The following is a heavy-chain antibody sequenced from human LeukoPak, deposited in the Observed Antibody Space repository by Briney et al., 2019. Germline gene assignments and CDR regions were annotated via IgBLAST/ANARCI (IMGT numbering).Heavy chain of an antibody. J-gene: IGHJ4*02. CDR3: ARDPGCTNGVCLEGDFDY. D-gene: IGHD2-8*01. CDR1: GGTFSSYT. V-gene: IGHV1-69*04. CDR2: IIPILGIA. Sequence: SVKVSCKASGGTFSSYTISWVRQAPGQGLEWMGRIIPILGIANYAQKLQGRVTMTTDTSTSTAYMELRSLRSDDTAVYYCARDPGCTNGVCLEGDFDYWGQGTLVTVSS.